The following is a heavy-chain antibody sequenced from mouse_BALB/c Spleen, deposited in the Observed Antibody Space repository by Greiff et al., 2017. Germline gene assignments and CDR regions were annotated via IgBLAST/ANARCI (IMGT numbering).Heavy chain of an antibody. V-gene: IGHV3-6*02. Sequence: EVKLMESGPGLVKPSQSLSLTCSVTGYSITSGYYWNWIRQFPGNKLEWMGYISYDGSNNYNPSLKNRISITRDTSKNQFFLKLNSVTTEDTATYYCAREEGSHWGQGTTLTVSS. CDR3: AREEGSH. J-gene: IGHJ2*01. CDR1: GYSITSGYY. CDR2: ISYDGSN.